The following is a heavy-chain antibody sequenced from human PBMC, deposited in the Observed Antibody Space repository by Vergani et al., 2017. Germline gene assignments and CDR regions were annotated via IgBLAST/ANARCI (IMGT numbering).Heavy chain of an antibody. V-gene: IGHV1-3*01. CDR2: INAGNGNT. CDR3: ARSMWLVRLRVLSWFDP. Sequence: QVQLVQSGAEVKKPGASVKVSCKASGYTFTSYAMHWVRQAPGQRFEWMGWINAGNGNTKYSQKFQGRVTITRDTSASTAYMELSSLRSEDTAVYYCARSMWLVRLRVLSWFDPGGQGTLVTVSS. D-gene: IGHD6-19*01. J-gene: IGHJ5*02. CDR1: GYTFTSYA.